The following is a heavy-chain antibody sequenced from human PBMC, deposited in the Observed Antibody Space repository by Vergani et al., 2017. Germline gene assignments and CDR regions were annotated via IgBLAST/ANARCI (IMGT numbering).Heavy chain of an antibody. V-gene: IGHV3-23*01. CDR1: GFTFSAYP. Sequence: EVQLLQSGGGVIQPGGSVRLSCAASGFTFSAYPMTWVRQAPGKGLEWVSAISARYPSTYYADSVKGRFTISRDNSKIMLYLQMNSLRAEDTAVYYCARLSYDTTPYLQGGYDCWGQGTLVSVSS. CDR2: ISARYPST. D-gene: IGHD3-22*01. J-gene: IGHJ4*02. CDR3: ARLSYDTTPYLQGGYDC.